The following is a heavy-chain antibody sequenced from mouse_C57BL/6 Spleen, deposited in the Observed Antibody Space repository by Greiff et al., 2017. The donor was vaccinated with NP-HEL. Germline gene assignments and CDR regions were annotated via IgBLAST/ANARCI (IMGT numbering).Heavy chain of an antibody. CDR3: ASRAYYFDY. CDR2: IDPSDSYT. CDR1: GYTFTSYW. D-gene: IGHD6-1*01. Sequence: VQLQQPGAELVMPGASVKLSCKASGYTFTSYWMHWVKQRPGQGLEWIGEIDPSDSYTNYNQKFKGKSTLTVDKSSSTAYMQLSSLTSEDSAVYYCASRAYYFDYWGQGTTLTVSS. J-gene: IGHJ2*01. V-gene: IGHV1-69*01.